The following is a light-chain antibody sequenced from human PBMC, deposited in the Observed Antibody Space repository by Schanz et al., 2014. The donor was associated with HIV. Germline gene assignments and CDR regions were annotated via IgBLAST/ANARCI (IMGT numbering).Light chain of an antibody. J-gene: IGLJ1*01. CDR2: DVS. Sequence: QSALTQPASVSGSPGQSITIPCTGTSSDVGGYNYVAWYQQHPGKAPKLMIYDVSDRPSGVSNRFSGSKSGNTASLSISGLQPEDEAEYFCSSYTTSKTHVFGSGTKLTVL. CDR3: SSYTTSKTHV. V-gene: IGLV2-14*03. CDR1: SSDVGGYNY.